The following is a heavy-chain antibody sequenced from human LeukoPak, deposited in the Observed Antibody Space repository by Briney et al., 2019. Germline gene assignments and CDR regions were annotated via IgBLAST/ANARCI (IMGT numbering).Heavy chain of an antibody. Sequence: ASVKVSCKASGYTFTRYGISWVRQAPGQGLEWVGWISAYNGNKNYAQKLQGRVTMTTDTSTSTAYMELRSLRSDDTAVYYCARDAIVRNDFWSGYYLDRGKPGGLNWFDPWGQGTLVTVSS. CDR1: GYTFTRYG. V-gene: IGHV1-18*01. CDR2: ISAYNGNK. CDR3: ARDAIVRNDFWSGYYLDRGKPGGLNWFDP. D-gene: IGHD3-3*01. J-gene: IGHJ5*02.